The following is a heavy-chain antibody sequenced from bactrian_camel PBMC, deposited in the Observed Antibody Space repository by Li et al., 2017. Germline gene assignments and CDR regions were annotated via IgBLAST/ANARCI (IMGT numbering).Heavy chain of an antibody. CDR2: SNTDGIR. Sequence: VESGGGSVQAGGSLRLSCTATGLTFDDSDMGWFRQAPGQEREWVASSNTDGIRTYTDSVQGRFAISRDNAKNTVYLQMNYLKPGDTAKYYCAANLHQSCRTSGSNYWGQGTQVTVS. J-gene: IGHJ4*01. V-gene: IGHV3S63*01. CDR3: AANLHQSCRTSGSNY. D-gene: IGHD3*01. CDR1: GLTFDDSD.